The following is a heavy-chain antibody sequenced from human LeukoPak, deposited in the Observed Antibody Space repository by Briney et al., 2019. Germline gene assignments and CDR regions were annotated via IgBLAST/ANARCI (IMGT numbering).Heavy chain of an antibody. CDR3: AAHYYDSSGWLGPFDI. CDR2: ISSGSTYI. J-gene: IGHJ3*02. CDR1: GFTFSSYT. D-gene: IGHD3-22*01. Sequence: PGGSLRLSCAASGFTFSSYTMNWVRHAPGKGLEWVSSISSGSTYICYADSVKGRFTISRDNAQNSLYLQMNSLRAEDTAVYYCAAHYYDSSGWLGPFDIWGQGTMVTVSS. V-gene: IGHV3-21*01.